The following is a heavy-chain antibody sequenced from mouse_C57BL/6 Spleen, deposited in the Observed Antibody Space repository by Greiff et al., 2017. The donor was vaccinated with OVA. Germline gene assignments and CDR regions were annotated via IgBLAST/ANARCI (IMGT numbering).Heavy chain of an antibody. V-gene: IGHV1-18*01. J-gene: IGHJ3*01. CDR2: INPNNGGT. CDR3: ARFDYYGSSSFAY. D-gene: IGHD1-1*01. Sequence: EVQLQQSGPELVKPGASVKIPCKASGYTFTDYNMDWVKQSHGKSLEWIGDINPNNGGTIYNQKFKGKATLTVDKSSSTAYMELRSLTSEDTAVYYCARFDYYGSSSFAYWGQGTLVTVSA. CDR1: GYTFTDYN.